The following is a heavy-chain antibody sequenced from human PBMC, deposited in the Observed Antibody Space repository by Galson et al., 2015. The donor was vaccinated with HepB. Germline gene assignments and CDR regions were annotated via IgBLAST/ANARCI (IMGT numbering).Heavy chain of an antibody. D-gene: IGHD3-22*01. Sequence: SLRLSCAASGFTFDDYAMHWVRQAPGKGLEWVAVIWYDGSNKYYADSVKGRFTISRDNSKNTLYLQMNSLRAEDTAVYYCARDWEYYYDSSGPDYWGQGTLVTVSS. CDR3: ARDWEYYYDSSGPDY. CDR2: IWYDGSNK. V-gene: IGHV3-33*08. CDR1: GFTFDDYA. J-gene: IGHJ4*02.